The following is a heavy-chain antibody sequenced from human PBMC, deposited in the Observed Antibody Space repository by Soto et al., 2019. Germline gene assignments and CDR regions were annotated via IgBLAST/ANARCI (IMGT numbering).Heavy chain of an antibody. Sequence: QVQLVESGGGVVQPGRSLRLSCAASGFTFSSYGMHWVRQAPGKGLEWVAVIWYDGSNKYYADSVKGRFTISRDNSKNTLYLQMNSLRAEDTAVYYCARDRYSGYYTNYYYYGMDVWGQGTTVTVSS. D-gene: IGHD5-12*01. CDR2: IWYDGSNK. CDR3: ARDRYSGYYTNYYYYGMDV. V-gene: IGHV3-33*01. CDR1: GFTFSSYG. J-gene: IGHJ6*02.